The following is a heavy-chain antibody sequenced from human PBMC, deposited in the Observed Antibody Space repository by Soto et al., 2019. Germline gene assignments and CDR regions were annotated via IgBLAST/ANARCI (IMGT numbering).Heavy chain of an antibody. Sequence: ASVKVSCKVSGYTLTELSMHWVRQAPGKGLEWMGGFNPEYGTTNYAQKFQGRVTITADESTSTAYMELSSLRSEDTAVYYCAGGEDYWGQGTLDTVSS. D-gene: IGHD3-10*01. J-gene: IGHJ4*02. CDR3: AGGEDY. V-gene: IGHV1-24*01. CDR1: GYTLTELS. CDR2: FNPEYGTT.